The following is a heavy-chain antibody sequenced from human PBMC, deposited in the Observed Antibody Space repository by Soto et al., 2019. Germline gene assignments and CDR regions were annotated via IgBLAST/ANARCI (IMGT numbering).Heavy chain of an antibody. CDR2: ISSNSATI. D-gene: IGHD4-17*01. CDR1: GFIADDYA. Sequence: EVQLVESGGGLVQPGRSLRLSCVASGFIADDYAMHWVRQAPGKGLEWFPGISSNSATINYADSVKGRFTISRDNAKNSLLLQMNSLRPEDTAFYYCVKDMKWGGMTTIHYFDSWGQGTLVTVSS. V-gene: IGHV3-9*02. J-gene: IGHJ4*02. CDR3: VKDMKWGGMTTIHYFDS.